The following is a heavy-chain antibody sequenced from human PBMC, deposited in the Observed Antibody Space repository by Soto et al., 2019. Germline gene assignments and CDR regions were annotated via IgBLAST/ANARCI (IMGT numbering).Heavy chain of an antibody. CDR1: GFTFSSYA. CDR3: AKGRAVAGRLGDY. V-gene: IGHV3-23*01. D-gene: IGHD6-19*01. J-gene: IGHJ4*02. CDR2: ISGSGGST. Sequence: EVQLLESGGGLVQPGGSLRLSCAASGFTFSSYAMSWVRQAPGKGLEWVSAISGSGGSTYSADSVKGRFTIARDNSKNTLYLQMTSLRAEDTAVYYCAKGRAVAGRLGDYWGQGTLGTVSS.